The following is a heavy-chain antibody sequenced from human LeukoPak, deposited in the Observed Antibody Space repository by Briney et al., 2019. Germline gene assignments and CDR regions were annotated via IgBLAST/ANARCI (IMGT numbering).Heavy chain of an antibody. CDR1: GFTFSSYG. J-gene: IGHJ4*02. Sequence: GGSPRLSCAASGFTFSSYGMHWVRQAPGKGLEWVAFIRYDGSNKYYADSVKGRFTISRDNSKNTLYLQMNSLRAEDTAVYYCAKNIVATILGGDYWGQGTLVTVSS. CDR3: AKNIVATILGGDY. D-gene: IGHD5-12*01. CDR2: IRYDGSNK. V-gene: IGHV3-30*02.